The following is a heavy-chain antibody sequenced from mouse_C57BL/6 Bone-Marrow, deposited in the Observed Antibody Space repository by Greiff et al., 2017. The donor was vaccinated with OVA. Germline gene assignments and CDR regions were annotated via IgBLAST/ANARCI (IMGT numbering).Heavy chain of an antibody. Sequence: DVKLVESGGGLVKPGGSLKLSCAASGFTFSDYGMHWVRQAPEKGLEWVAYISSGSSTIYYADTVKGRFPFSRDNAKNTLFLQMTSLRSEETAMYYGASTPYAMDYWGQGTSVTVSS. CDR1: GFTFSDYG. J-gene: IGHJ4*01. V-gene: IGHV5-17*01. CDR3: ASTPYAMDY. D-gene: IGHD2-1*01. CDR2: ISSGSSTI.